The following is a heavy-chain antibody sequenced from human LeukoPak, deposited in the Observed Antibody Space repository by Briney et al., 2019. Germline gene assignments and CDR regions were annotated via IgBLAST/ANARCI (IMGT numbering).Heavy chain of an antibody. V-gene: IGHV1-2*02. CDR2: INPNSGGT. Sequence: ASVKVSCKASGYTFTGYYMHWVRQAPGQGLEWMGWINPNSGGTNYAQKFQGRVTMTRDTYISTAYMELSRLSSDDTAVYYCARVVRAAGTETFDYWGQGTLVTVSS. CDR1: GYTFTGYY. CDR3: ARVVRAAGTETFDY. J-gene: IGHJ4*02. D-gene: IGHD6-13*01.